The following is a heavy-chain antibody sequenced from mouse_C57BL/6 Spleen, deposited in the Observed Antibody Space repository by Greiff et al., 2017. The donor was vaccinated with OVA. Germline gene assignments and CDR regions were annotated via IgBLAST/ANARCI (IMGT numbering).Heavy chain of an antibody. CDR2: ISSGSSTI. CDR1: GFTFSDYG. J-gene: IGHJ2*01. Sequence: EVMLVESGGGLVKPGGSLKLSCAASGFTFSDYGMHWVRRAPEKGLEWVAYISSGSSTIYYADTVKGRFTISRDNAKNTLFLQMTSLRSEDTAMYYCARGLTGSYYFDYWGQGTTLTVSS. CDR3: ARGLTGSYYFDY. V-gene: IGHV5-17*01. D-gene: IGHD4-1*01.